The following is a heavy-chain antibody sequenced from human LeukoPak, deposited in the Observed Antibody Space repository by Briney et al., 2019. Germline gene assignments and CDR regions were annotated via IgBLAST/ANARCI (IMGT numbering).Heavy chain of an antibody. V-gene: IGHV3-23*01. J-gene: IGHJ4*02. Sequence: PGGSLRLSCAASGFTISSYAMTWVRQAPGKGLEWVSVIVGNDEITYYADSVKGRFTISRDNSKNTLYLQMNSLRVEDTAVYYCARDLGVAGSDFDYWGQGTLVTVSS. CDR3: ARDLGVAGSDFDY. CDR2: IVGNDEIT. CDR1: GFTISSYA. D-gene: IGHD2-15*01.